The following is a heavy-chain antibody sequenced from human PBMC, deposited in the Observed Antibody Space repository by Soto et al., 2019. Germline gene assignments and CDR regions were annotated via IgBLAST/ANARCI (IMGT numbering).Heavy chain of an antibody. CDR3: TPGFGETLYGMDV. D-gene: IGHD3-10*01. V-gene: IGHV3-73*01. J-gene: IGHJ6*02. Sequence: EVQLVESGGGLVQPGGSLKLSCAASGFTFSGSAMHWVRQASGKGLEWVGRIRSKANSYATAYAASVKSRFTISRDDSKNTAYLQMNSLKTEDTAVYYCTPGFGETLYGMDVWGQGTTVTVSS. CDR1: GFTFSGSA. CDR2: IRSKANSYAT.